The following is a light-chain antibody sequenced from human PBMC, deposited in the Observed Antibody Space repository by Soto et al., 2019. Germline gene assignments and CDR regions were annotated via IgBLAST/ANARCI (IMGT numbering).Light chain of an antibody. CDR1: QSIGTY. CDR3: QHCYRTPYI. Sequence: DIQMTQSPSSLSASVGDRVTISCRASQSIGTYLNWYQQKPGIAPKVLIYGATSLQSGVPSRFSGSGSRTDFTLTIIDLQPEDFATYFCQHCYRTPYIFGEGTRLEIK. CDR2: GAT. V-gene: IGKV1-39*01. J-gene: IGKJ2*01.